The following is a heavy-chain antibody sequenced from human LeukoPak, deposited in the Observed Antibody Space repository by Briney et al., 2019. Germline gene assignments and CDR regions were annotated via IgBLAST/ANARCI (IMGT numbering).Heavy chain of an antibody. CDR2: ISSSGSTI. J-gene: IGHJ5*02. CDR3: ARGVGYYYDSSGYSEVP. D-gene: IGHD3-22*01. CDR1: GFTFSSYS. V-gene: IGHV3-48*01. Sequence: PGGSLRLSCAASGFTFSSYSMNWVRQAPGKGLEWASYISSSGSTIYYADSVKGRFTISRDNAKNSLYLQMNSLRAEDTAVYYCARGVGYYYDSSGYSEVPWGQGTLVTVSS.